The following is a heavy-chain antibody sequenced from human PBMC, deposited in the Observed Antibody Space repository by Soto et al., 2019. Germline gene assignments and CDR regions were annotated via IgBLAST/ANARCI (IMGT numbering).Heavy chain of an antibody. CDR3: ARGGYSNSWRFDY. D-gene: IGHD2-21*01. J-gene: IGHJ4*02. CDR1: GDTFTNYA. Sequence: QLRLVQSGAEVRKPGSSVKVSCKAPGDTFTNYAIRWLRLVPGQGLEWMGGFRPFVEAADLAQKFRGRLTITADASTSTAYMELSDLRSEDTAIYYCARGGYSNSWRFDYWGQGALITVS. V-gene: IGHV1-69*01. CDR2: FRPFVEAA.